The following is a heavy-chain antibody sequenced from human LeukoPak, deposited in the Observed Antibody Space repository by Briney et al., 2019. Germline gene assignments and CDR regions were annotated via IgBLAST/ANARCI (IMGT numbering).Heavy chain of an antibody. V-gene: IGHV3-48*01. Sequence: GGSLRLSCAASGFTFSSYSMNWVRQAPGKGLEWVSYISSSSSTIYYADSVKGRLTISRDNAKNSLYLQMNSPRAEDTAVYYCARDLSWFGESEHFDYWGQGTLVTVSS. CDR1: GFTFSSYS. CDR3: ARDLSWFGESEHFDY. D-gene: IGHD3-10*01. J-gene: IGHJ4*02. CDR2: ISSSSSTI.